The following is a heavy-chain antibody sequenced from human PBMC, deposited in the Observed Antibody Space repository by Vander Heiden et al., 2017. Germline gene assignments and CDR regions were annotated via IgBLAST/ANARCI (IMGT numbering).Heavy chain of an antibody. CDR2: IWYDGSNR. CDR3: ATSHPTVIPDS. CDR1: GVTVRNCG. D-gene: IGHD4-17*01. Sequence: QVHLVAPGGGVVQPGRSLSLSCAASGVTVRNCGMHWVRQAPGKGLEWVAIIWYDGSNRYYADSVKGRFTISKDNSKNTLDLEMNSLRLEDTAVYYCATSHPTVIPDSWGQGTLVIVSS. V-gene: IGHV3-33*01. J-gene: IGHJ4*02.